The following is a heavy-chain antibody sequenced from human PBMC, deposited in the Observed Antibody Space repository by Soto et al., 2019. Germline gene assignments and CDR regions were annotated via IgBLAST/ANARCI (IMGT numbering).Heavy chain of an antibody. J-gene: IGHJ6*02. D-gene: IGHD2-15*01. CDR1: GGTFSTYA. CDR2: IIPIFGTA. CDR3: ARDEMVVATGSRAWHYYYGRDV. V-gene: IGHV1-69*12. Sequence: QVQLVQSGAEVKKPGSSVKVSCKSSGGTFSTYAISWVRQAPGQGLEWMGGIIPIFGTANYAQKFQGRVTITAYESTTTAYMGLSSLRYGDTAGYYCARDEMVVATGSRAWHYYYGRDVWGQGTTVTVSS.